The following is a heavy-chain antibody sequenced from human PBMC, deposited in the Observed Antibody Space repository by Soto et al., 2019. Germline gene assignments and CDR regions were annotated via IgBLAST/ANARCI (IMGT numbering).Heavy chain of an antibody. D-gene: IGHD1-26*01. CDR1: GFIFSDHY. Sequence: EVQLVESGGGLVQPGGSLRLSCAASGFIFSDHYMDWVRQAPGKGLEWVGRSRNKPNAYSTEYAASVKVRFTISRDDSKTSLYLQMNSLKAEDTAVYYCARRYSAWGDAFDVWGQGTMVTVSS. CDR2: SRNKPNAYST. V-gene: IGHV3-72*01. J-gene: IGHJ3*01. CDR3: ARRYSAWGDAFDV.